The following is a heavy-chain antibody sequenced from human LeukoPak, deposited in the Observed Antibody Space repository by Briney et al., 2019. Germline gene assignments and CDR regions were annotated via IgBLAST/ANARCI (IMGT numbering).Heavy chain of an antibody. Sequence: GGSLRLSCAASGFTFSNYAMTWVRQAPGKGLEWVAAISAGGGNTYYADFVKGRLIVSRDNSKNTLYLQMNGLRAEDTALYYCAKDRSAIITWSDYWGQGTLSPSPQ. CDR3: AKDRSAIITWSDY. CDR1: GFTFSNYA. V-gene: IGHV3-23*01. CDR2: ISAGGGNT. J-gene: IGHJ4*02. D-gene: IGHD3-22*01.